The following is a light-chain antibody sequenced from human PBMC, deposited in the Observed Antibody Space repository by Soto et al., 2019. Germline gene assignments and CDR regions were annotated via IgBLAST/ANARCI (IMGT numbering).Light chain of an antibody. J-gene: IGKJ2*01. CDR3: QQSYSTPRT. CDR1: QSISSY. V-gene: IGKV1-39*01. CDR2: AAS. Sequence: DIQMTQSPSSLSASVGDRVTITCRASQSISSYLNWYQQKPGKAPKLLMYAASSLQSGVPSRFSGSGSGTDFTLTISNLQPEDFATYYCQQSYSTPRTFGQGTKLEIK.